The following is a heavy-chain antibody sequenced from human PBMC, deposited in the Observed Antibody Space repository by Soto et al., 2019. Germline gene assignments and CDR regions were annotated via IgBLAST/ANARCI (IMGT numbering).Heavy chain of an antibody. V-gene: IGHV4-34*01. Sequence: SETLSLTCAVYGGSFSGYYWTWIRQPPGKGLEWIGEINHSRTINFNPSLKSRLTISLDTSKKHFSLKLSSVTDADAAAYYCARDDSTLVTSYSLEVWGKGSTVT. J-gene: IGHJ6*04. CDR2: INHSRTI. D-gene: IGHD2-21*02. CDR1: GGSFSGYY. CDR3: ARDDSTLVTSYSLEV.